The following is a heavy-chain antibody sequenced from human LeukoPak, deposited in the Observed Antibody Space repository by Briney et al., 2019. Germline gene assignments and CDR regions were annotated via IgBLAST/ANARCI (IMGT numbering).Heavy chain of an antibody. J-gene: IGHJ6*02. CDR3: ARDPRYYDSSAGGMDV. Sequence: SETLSLTCAVYGGSFSGYYWSWIRQPPGKGLEWIGEINHSGSTNYNPSLKSRVTISVDTSKNQFSLKLSSVTAADTAVYYCARDPRYYDSSAGGMDVWGQGTTVTVSS. CDR2: INHSGST. CDR1: GGSFSGYY. V-gene: IGHV4-34*01. D-gene: IGHD3-22*01.